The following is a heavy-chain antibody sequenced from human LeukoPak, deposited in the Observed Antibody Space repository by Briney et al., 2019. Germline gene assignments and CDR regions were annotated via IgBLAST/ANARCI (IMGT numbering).Heavy chain of an antibody. CDR3: AREGEGTFDY. CDR2: IKQDGSEK. Sequence: GRSLRLSCAASGFTFSSYAMSWVRQAPGKGLEWVANIKQDGSEKYYVDSVKGRFTISRDNAKNSLYLQMNSLRAEDTAVYYCAREGEGTFDYWGQGTLVTVSS. D-gene: IGHD3-10*01. V-gene: IGHV3-7*01. CDR1: GFTFSSYA. J-gene: IGHJ4*02.